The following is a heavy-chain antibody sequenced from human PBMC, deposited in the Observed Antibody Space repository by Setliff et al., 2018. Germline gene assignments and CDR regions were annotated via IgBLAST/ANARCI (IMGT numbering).Heavy chain of an antibody. CDR1: GFTLSDHY. J-gene: IGHJ4*02. D-gene: IGHD3-16*01. V-gene: IGHV3-7*01. Sequence: GGSLRLSCAASGFTLSDHYMDWVRQAPGKGLEWVANIKQDGSEKYYVDSVKGRFTISRDNVKNSLYLQMNSLRAEDTAVYYCARDGGEYWGQGTLVTVSS. CDR2: IKQDGSEK. CDR3: ARDGGEY.